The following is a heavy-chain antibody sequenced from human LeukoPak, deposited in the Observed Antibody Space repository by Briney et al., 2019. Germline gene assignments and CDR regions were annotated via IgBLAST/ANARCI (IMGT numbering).Heavy chain of an antibody. D-gene: IGHD2-21*01. CDR2: IYYSGST. V-gene: IGHV4-31*03. Sequence: PSETLSLTCTVSGGSVSSGDYYWSWIRQHPGKGLEWIGYIYYSGSTYYNPSLKSRVTISVDRSKNQFPLKLSSVTAADTAVYYCARVHIGNNWFDPWGQGTLVTVAS. CDR1: GGSVSSGDYY. CDR3: ARVHIGNNWFDP. J-gene: IGHJ5*02.